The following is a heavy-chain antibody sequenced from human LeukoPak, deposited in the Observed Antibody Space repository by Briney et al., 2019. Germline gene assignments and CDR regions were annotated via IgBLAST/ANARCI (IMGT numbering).Heavy chain of an antibody. CDR2: IKQDGTEK. CDR1: GFTFTTYW. Sequence: GGSLRLSCAASGFTFTTYWMSWVRQAPGKGLEWVANIKQDGTEKYYVDSVKGRFTISRDNSKNTVYLQMNSLRAEDTAVYYCARPGYCSGDTCYVAFDIWGQGTMVTVSS. J-gene: IGHJ3*02. V-gene: IGHV3-7*01. CDR3: ARPGYCSGDTCYVAFDI. D-gene: IGHD2-15*01.